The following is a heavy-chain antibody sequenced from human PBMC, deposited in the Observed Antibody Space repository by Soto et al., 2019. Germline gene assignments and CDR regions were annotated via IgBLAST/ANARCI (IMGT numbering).Heavy chain of an antibody. CDR2: ISGSGGST. J-gene: IGHJ6*03. D-gene: IGHD3-10*01. Sequence: EVQLLESGGGLVQPGGSLRLSCAASGFTFSSYAMSWVRQAPGKGLEWVSAISGSGGSTYYADSVKCRFTISRDSSKNTLYLQMNSLRAEDTAVYYCAKAVSGSGPLEVYYYMDVWGKGTTVTDSS. CDR3: AKAVSGSGPLEVYYYMDV. CDR1: GFTFSSYA. V-gene: IGHV3-23*01.